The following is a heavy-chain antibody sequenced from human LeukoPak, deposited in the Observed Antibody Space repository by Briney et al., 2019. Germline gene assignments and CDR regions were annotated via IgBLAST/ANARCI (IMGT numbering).Heavy chain of an antibody. D-gene: IGHD6-19*01. CDR2: IWYDGSNK. Sequence: GGSLRLSCAASGFTFSSYGMHWVRQAPGKGLEWVSVIWYDGSNKNYADSVKGRFTISRDDSKNALYLQMNSLRAEDTAVYYVATDQAVNSYYGMDVWGKGTTVTASS. CDR3: ATDQAVNSYYGMDV. V-gene: IGHV3-33*01. J-gene: IGHJ6*04. CDR1: GFTFSSYG.